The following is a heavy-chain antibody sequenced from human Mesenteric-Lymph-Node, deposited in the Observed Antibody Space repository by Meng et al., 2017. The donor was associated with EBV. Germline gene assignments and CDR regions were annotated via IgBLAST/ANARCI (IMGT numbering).Heavy chain of an antibody. V-gene: IGHV4-30-4*01. CDR1: GGSISSDGYY. D-gene: IGHD3-10*01. CDR2: MYSSGST. CDR3: ARGAYEGSGSKFAD. J-gene: IGHJ4*02. Sequence: QASGPRLLTPAPPLFLPGVVLGGSISSDGYYWTWIRQPPGKGLEWIGYMYSSGSTYYNPSLESRFAMSLDTYKNQFSLRLTSVTAADTALYYCARGAYEGSGSKFADWGQGTLVTVSS.